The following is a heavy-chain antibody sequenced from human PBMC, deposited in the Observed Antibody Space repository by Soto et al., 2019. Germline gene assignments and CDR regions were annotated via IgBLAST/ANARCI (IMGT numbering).Heavy chain of an antibody. V-gene: IGHV3-15*01. CDR1: GFSFINGW. CDR2: IKSKIDGGTT. D-gene: IGHD2-15*01. CDR3: TTESTQRFCDGGPCYTLQTKIHDS. Sequence: EVQLVESGGGLVKPGGSLRLSCAASGFSFINGWMSWVRQAPGKGLEWVGRIKSKIDGGTTDFSAPVKGRFTIARDDSKDSLYLQMTSLKTEDTAVYYCTTESTQRFCDGGPCYTLQTKIHDSWGQGTLVTVSS. J-gene: IGHJ4*02.